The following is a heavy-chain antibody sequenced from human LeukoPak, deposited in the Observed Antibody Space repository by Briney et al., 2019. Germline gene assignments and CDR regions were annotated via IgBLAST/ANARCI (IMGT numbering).Heavy chain of an antibody. CDR2: ISSNSNYI. V-gene: IGHV3-21*06. CDR3: AKDNAYYYADY. Sequence: GGFLRLSCAVSGFTFSSYSMNWVRQAPGKGLEWVSSISSNSNYIYYADSVKGRFTISRDNAKNSLYMQMNSLRAEDTAVYYCAKDNAYYYADYWGQGTLVTVSS. D-gene: IGHD3-10*01. J-gene: IGHJ4*02. CDR1: GFTFSSYS.